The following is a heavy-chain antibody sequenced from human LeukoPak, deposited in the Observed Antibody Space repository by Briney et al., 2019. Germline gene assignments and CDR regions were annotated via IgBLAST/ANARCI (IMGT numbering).Heavy chain of an antibody. D-gene: IGHD6-19*01. Sequence: GGSLRLSCAASGFTFSDHYMTWIRQAPGKGPEWLSYISGSGSDIDYAGSVKGRFTISRDNAKNSLYLQMNILRAEDAAVYYCARQSGRSGSDYWGQGTLVTVSS. CDR1: GFTFSDHY. V-gene: IGHV3-11*01. CDR3: ARQSGRSGSDY. J-gene: IGHJ4*02. CDR2: ISGSGSDI.